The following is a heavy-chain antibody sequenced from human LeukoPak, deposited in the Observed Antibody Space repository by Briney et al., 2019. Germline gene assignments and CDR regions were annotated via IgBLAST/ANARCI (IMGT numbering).Heavy chain of an antibody. CDR2: IKQDGSEK. CDR1: GFTLSNYW. V-gene: IGHV3-7*01. J-gene: IGHJ5*02. CDR3: ATSYNWNYDP. Sequence: GGSLRLSCAASGFTLSNYWMTWVRQAPGKGLEWVANIKQDGSEKNYVDSVKGRFTISRDNAKNSLYLQMNSLRAEDTAVYYCATSYNWNYDPWGQGTLVTVSS. D-gene: IGHD1-7*01.